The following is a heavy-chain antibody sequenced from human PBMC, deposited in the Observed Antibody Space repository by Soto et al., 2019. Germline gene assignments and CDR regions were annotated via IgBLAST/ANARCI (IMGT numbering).Heavy chain of an antibody. Sequence: PSETLSLTCGVSGDAISTGGYSWAWIRQPPGKALEWIVHTYDSGNPGYNASLKSRVIISVDRSNNEFSLNRNSVTASDTAVYYXXRXSRVKITAASGRDYYYHGLDVWGQGTAVT. CDR3: XRXSRVKITAASGRDYYYHGLDV. CDR1: GDAISTGGYS. D-gene: IGHD6-13*01. CDR2: TYDSGNP. V-gene: IGHV4-30-2*01. J-gene: IGHJ6*02.